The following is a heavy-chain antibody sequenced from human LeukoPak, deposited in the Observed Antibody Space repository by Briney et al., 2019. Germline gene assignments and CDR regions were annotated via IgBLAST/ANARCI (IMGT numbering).Heavy chain of an antibody. CDR2: VNHSGST. CDR3: ARGGSMGPCSGGSCYIYYYYGMDV. D-gene: IGHD2-15*01. V-gene: IGHV4-34*01. CDR1: GGSFSGYY. J-gene: IGHJ6*02. Sequence: SETLSLTCAVYGGSFSGYYWSWIRQPPGKGLEWIGEVNHSGSTNYNPSLKSRVTISVDTSKNQFSLKLSSVTAADTAVYYCARGGSMGPCSGGSCYIYYYYGMDVWGQGTTVTVSS.